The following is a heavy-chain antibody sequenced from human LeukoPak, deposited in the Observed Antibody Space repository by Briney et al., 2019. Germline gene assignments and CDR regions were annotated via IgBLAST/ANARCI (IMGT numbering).Heavy chain of an antibody. CDR1: GFTFSSYS. V-gene: IGHV3-21*04. D-gene: IGHD6-13*01. CDR2: ISSSSSYI. Sequence: KTGGSLRLSCAASGFTFSSYSMNWVRQAPGKGLEWVSSISSSSSYIYYADSVKGRFTISRDNAKNSLYLQMNSLRAEDTAVYYCAKEHGGSSWYEDAFDIWGQGTMVTVSS. J-gene: IGHJ3*02. CDR3: AKEHGGSSWYEDAFDI.